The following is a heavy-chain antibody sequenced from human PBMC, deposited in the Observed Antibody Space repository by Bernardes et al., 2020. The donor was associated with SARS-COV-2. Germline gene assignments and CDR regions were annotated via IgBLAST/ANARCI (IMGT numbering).Heavy chain of an antibody. D-gene: IGHD3-3*01. CDR3: ARGTDNDVGSGYVDENYYYYGMDV. J-gene: IGHJ6*02. Sequence: GRPLRFSCAASGFTFRSYSMNWVRKGPGKGLEWVSSISSSSSYIYYADSVRGRFTISRDNAKNSLYLQMNSLRAEDTAVYYCARGTDNDVGSGYVDENYYYYGMDVWGQGTTVTVSS. V-gene: IGHV3-21*01. CDR2: ISSSSSYI. CDR1: GFTFRSYS.